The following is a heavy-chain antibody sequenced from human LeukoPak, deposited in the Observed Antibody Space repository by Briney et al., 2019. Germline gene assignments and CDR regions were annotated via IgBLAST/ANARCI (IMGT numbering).Heavy chain of an antibody. CDR3: ARGICSTTPCYNRAQFFQH. Sequence: DSVKGRFTISRDNARNSLNLQMNSLRVEDTAVYYCARGICSTTPCYNRAQFFQHWGQGTLVTVSS. J-gene: IGHJ1*01. V-gene: IGHV3-7*01. D-gene: IGHD2-2*01.